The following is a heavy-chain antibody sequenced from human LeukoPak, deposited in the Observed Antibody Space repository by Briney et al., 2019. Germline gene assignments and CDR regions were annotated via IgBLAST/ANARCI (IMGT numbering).Heavy chain of an antibody. CDR1: GGSFSGYY. CDR2: INHSGST. D-gene: IGHD3-10*01. J-gene: IGHJ4*02. Sequence: SETLSLTCAVYGGSFSGYYWSWIRQPPGKGLEWIGEINHSGSTNYNPSLKSRVTISVDTSKNQFSLKLSSVTAADTAVYYCARLEYYYGSGSYSNGQTDYWGQGTLVTVSP. V-gene: IGHV4-34*01. CDR3: ARLEYYYGSGSYSNGQTDY.